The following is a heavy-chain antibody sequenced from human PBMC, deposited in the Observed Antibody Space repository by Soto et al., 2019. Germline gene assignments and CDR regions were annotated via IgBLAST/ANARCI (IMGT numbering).Heavy chain of an antibody. D-gene: IGHD6-19*01. J-gene: IGHJ6*02. CDR1: GYSFTSYW. V-gene: IGHV5-51*01. CDR3: ARQGYSSGWPHYYYYGMDV. CDR2: IYPGDSDT. Sequence: PGESLKISCKGSGYSFTSYWIGWVRQMPGKGLEWMGIIYPGDSDTRYSPSFQGQVTISADKSISTAYLQWSSLKASDTAMYYCARQGYSSGWPHYYYYGMDVWGQGTTVTVSS.